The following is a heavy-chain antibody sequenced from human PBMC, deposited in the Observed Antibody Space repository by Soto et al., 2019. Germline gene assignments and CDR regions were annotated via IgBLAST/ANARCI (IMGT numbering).Heavy chain of an antibody. CDR3: ARRRGAIGVLMVYAIDAGIWLDP. Sequence: PSETLSLTCTVSGGSISSSSYYWGWIRQPPGKGLEWIGSIYYSGSTYYNPSLKSRVTISVDTSKNQFSLKLSSVTAADTAVYYCARRRGAIGVLMVYAIDAGIWLDPWGQGTLVTVSS. CDR1: GGSISSSSYY. CDR2: IYYSGST. D-gene: IGHD2-8*01. V-gene: IGHV4-39*01. J-gene: IGHJ5*02.